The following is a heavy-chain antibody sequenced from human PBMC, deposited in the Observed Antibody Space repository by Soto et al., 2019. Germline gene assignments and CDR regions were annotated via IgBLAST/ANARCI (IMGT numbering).Heavy chain of an antibody. CDR2: IYHSGST. CDR3: ARAVDPQLYAFDI. V-gene: IGHV4-30-2*01. J-gene: IGHJ3*02. Sequence: SETLSLTCAVCGGAMSSGGYSWAWIRQPPGKGLEGIGYIYHSGSTYYNPSLKSRVTISVDRSKNQFSLKLSSVTAADTAVYYCARAVDPQLYAFDICGQGTMVTVSS. D-gene: IGHD5-18*01. CDR1: GGAMSSGGYS.